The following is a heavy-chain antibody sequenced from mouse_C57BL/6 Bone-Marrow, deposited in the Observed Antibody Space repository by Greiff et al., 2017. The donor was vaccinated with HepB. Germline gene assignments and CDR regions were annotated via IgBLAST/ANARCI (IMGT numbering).Heavy chain of an antibody. J-gene: IGHJ1*03. CDR2: ISDGGSYT. Sequence: EVQRVESGGGLVKPGGSLKLSCAASGFTFSSYAMSWVRQTPETRLEWVATISDGGSYTYYPDNVKGRFTISRDNAKNHLYLQMSHLKSEDTAMYYWARGGPTIVTTWYFDVWGTGTTVTVSS. CDR1: GFTFSSYA. V-gene: IGHV5-4*01. CDR3: ARGGPTIVTTWYFDV. D-gene: IGHD2-5*01.